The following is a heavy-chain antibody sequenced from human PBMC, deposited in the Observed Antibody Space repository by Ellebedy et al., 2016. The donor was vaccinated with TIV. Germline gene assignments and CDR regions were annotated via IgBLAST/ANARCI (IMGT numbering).Heavy chain of an antibody. CDR1: VPSISGYH. J-gene: IGHJ4*02. CDR3: AKGSMVRGLAG. CDR2: VHHRGGP. Sequence: GSLRLXCEIDVPSISGYHWAWVRQPPGKGLEWIGDVHHRGGPRYISSLKGRVTISLDTSRKEFSLYITSVTAADTALYFCAKGSMVRGLAGWGQGILVTVSS. D-gene: IGHD3-10*01. V-gene: IGHV4-34*01.